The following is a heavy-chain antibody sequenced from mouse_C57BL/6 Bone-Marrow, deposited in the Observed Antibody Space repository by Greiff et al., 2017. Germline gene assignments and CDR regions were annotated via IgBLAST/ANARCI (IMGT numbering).Heavy chain of an antibody. V-gene: IGHV1-82*01. Sequence: QVQLQQSGPELVKPGASVKISCKASGYAFSSSWMNWVKQRPGKGLEWIGRIYPGDGDTNYNGKFKGKATLTADKSSSTAYMQLSSLTSEDSAVYFCARATYYSNYGYYFDYWGKGTTLTVSS. CDR1: GYAFSSSW. J-gene: IGHJ2*01. CDR2: IYPGDGDT. D-gene: IGHD2-5*01. CDR3: ARATYYSNYGYYFDY.